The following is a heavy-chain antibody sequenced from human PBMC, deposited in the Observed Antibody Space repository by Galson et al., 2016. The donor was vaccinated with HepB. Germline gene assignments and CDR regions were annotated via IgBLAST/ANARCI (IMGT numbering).Heavy chain of an antibody. V-gene: IGHV4-31*03. D-gene: IGHD2-8*01. Sequence: TLSLTCNVSGVSISAHGYHWSWIRHHPGQGLEWIGYISYSGNTYYNPSLKSRIAISMDTSENQFSLKLTSVTAADTALYYCARGWQMVYLFDYWGQGALVTVSS. J-gene: IGHJ4*02. CDR3: ARGWQMVYLFDY. CDR1: GVSISAHGYH. CDR2: ISYSGNT.